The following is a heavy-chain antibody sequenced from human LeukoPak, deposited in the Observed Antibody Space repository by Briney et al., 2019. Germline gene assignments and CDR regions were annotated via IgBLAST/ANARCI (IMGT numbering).Heavy chain of an antibody. D-gene: IGHD3-9*01. CDR1: GGSISSGSYY. Sequence: PSETLSLTCTVSGGSISSGSYYWSWIRQPAGKGLEWIGRIYTSGGTNYNPSLKSRVTISVDTSKNQFSLKLSSVTAADTAVYYCARLYYDILTGYSLFDYWGQGTLVTVSS. J-gene: IGHJ4*02. CDR3: ARLYYDILTGYSLFDY. CDR2: IYTSGGT. V-gene: IGHV4-61*02.